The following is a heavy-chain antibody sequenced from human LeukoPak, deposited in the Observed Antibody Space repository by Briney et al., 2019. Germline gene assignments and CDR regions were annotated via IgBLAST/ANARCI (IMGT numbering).Heavy chain of an antibody. V-gene: IGHV3-23*01. CDR2: SGSGGNT. J-gene: IGHJ4*02. CDR3: AKLISAVAGDDY. Sequence: GGSLRPSCAASGFTFSDYAMSWVRQAPGKGLEWVSTSGSGGNTYYADSAKARFTISRDNSKNTLYLKMNSLRAEDTAIYYCAKLISAVAGDDYWGQGTQVTVSS. D-gene: IGHD6-19*01. CDR1: GFTFSDYA.